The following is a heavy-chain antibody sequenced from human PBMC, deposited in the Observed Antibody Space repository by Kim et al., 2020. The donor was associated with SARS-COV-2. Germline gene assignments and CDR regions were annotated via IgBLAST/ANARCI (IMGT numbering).Heavy chain of an antibody. CDR1: GFTFSSYG. CDR2: ISYDGSNK. D-gene: IGHD4-17*01. V-gene: IGHV3-30*03. Sequence: GGSLRLSCAASGFTFSSYGMHWVRQAPGKGLEWVAVISYDGSNKYYADSVKGRFTISRDNSKNTLYLQMNSLRAEDTAVYYCASLSGTTSYYMDVWGKGTTVTVSS. J-gene: IGHJ6*03. CDR3: ASLSGTTSYYMDV.